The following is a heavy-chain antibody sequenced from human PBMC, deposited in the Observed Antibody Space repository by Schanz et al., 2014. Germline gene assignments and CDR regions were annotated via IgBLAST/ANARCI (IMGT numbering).Heavy chain of an antibody. V-gene: IGHV3-9*01. J-gene: IGHJ4*02. Sequence: EVQLVESGGGLVQPGRSLRLSCVASGFRFDDYAMHWVRQAPGKGLEWVSGMSWNAGSLGYGDSVKGRFTISRDNSKNTVYLQMNSLRGEDTGMYYCARGDPVAGLDYWGRGTLVTVSS. CDR2: MSWNAGSL. CDR1: GFRFDDYA. CDR3: ARGDPVAGLDY.